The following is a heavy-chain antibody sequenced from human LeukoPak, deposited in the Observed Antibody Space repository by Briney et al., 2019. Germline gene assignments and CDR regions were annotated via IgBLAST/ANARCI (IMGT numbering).Heavy chain of an antibody. CDR2: ISAYNGNT. V-gene: IGHV1-18*01. J-gene: IGHJ3*01. CDR3: ARDNFRLGLRAFDV. Sequence: GASVKVSCKASGYTFTSYGISWVRQAPGQGLEWMGWISAYNGNTNYAQKLQGRVTMTTDTSTSTAYMELRSLRSDDAAVYYCARDNFRLGLRAFDVWGQGTMVTVSS. CDR1: GYTFTSYG. D-gene: IGHD4/OR15-4a*01.